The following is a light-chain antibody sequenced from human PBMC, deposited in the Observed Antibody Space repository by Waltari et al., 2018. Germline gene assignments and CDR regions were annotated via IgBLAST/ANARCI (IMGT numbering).Light chain of an antibody. CDR3: QHYDNYPIP. CDR2: KPS. Sequence: DTQMTQSPSTLSASVGDRVPITCRASQSISSWLAWYQQKPGKAPNLLIYKPSPLESGVPPRFSGSGSGTEFTLTISSLHLDDFATYYCQHYDNYPIPFGQGTRLEIK. CDR1: QSISSW. V-gene: IGKV1-5*03. J-gene: IGKJ5*01.